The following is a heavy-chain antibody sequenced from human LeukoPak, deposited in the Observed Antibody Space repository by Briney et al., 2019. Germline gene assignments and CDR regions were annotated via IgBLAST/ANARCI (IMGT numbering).Heavy chain of an antibody. V-gene: IGHV3-48*03. J-gene: IGHJ4*02. Sequence: PGESLRLSCAASGFTFSSYEMNWVRQAARKVLEWVSSIISSGSTIYYADSVKGRFTNCRDNAKNPLYLQMDSLRAEGTAVYYCARNAWGAVETAGDYWGQGTLVTVSS. CDR2: IISSGSTI. CDR1: GFTFSSYE. CDR3: ARNAWGAVETAGDY. D-gene: IGHD6-19*01.